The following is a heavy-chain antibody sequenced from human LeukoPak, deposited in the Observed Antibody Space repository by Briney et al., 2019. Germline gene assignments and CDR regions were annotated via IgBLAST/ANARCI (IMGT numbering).Heavy chain of an antibody. CDR2: IYYSRST. V-gene: IGHV4-59*08. J-gene: IGHJ3*02. CDR1: GGSISSYY. D-gene: IGHD3-22*01. CDR3: ARHGLSYYYDGTDAFDI. Sequence: SETLSLTCTVSGGSISSYYWSWIRQPPGKGLEWIGYIYYSRSTNYNPSLKSRVTISVDTSKNQFSLKLSSVTAADTAVYYCARHGLSYYYDGTDAFDIWGQGTMVTVSS.